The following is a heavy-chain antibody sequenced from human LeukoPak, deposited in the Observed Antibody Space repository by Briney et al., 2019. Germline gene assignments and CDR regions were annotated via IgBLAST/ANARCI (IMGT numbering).Heavy chain of an antibody. Sequence: SETLSLTCAVYGGSFSGYYWSWIRQPPGKGLEWIGEINHSGSTNYNPSLKSRVTISVDTSKNQFSLKLSSVTAADTAVYYCARVRILWFGELGAFDIWGQGTMVTVSS. D-gene: IGHD3-10*01. V-gene: IGHV4-34*01. CDR2: INHSGST. J-gene: IGHJ3*02. CDR1: GGSFSGYY. CDR3: ARVRILWFGELGAFDI.